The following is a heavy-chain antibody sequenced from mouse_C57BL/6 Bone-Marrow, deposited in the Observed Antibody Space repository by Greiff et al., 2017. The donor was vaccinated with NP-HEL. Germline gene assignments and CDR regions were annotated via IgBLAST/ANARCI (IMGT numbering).Heavy chain of an antibody. D-gene: IGHD2-3*01. J-gene: IGHJ3*01. CDR1: GFTFSNYW. V-gene: IGHV6-3*01. CDR2: IRLKSDNYAT. CDR3: AYDGYYSAWFAY. Sequence: EVKVEESGGGLVQPGGSMKLSCVASGFTFSNYWMNWVRQSPEKGLEWVAQIRLKSDNYATHYAESVKGGFTISRDDSKSSVYLQMNNLRAEDTGIYYCAYDGYYSAWFAYWGQGTLVTVSA.